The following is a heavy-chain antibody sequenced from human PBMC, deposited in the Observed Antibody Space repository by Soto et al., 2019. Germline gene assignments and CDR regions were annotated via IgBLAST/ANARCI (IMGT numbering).Heavy chain of an antibody. Sequence: SETLSLTCTVSGGSINTYYWSWIRQSPGKGLEWIGYIYYSGSATYNPSLKSRVTFSVDTSKNQFSLQLSSVTGADTAVYYCARQGFDVLTGHYGFGIWGQGTMVTVSS. CDR1: GGSINTYY. V-gene: IGHV4-59*08. J-gene: IGHJ3*02. CDR3: ARQGFDVLTGHYGFGI. CDR2: IYYSGSA. D-gene: IGHD3-9*01.